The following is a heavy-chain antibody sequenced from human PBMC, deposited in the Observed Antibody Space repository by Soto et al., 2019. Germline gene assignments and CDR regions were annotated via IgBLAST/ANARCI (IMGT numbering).Heavy chain of an antibody. CDR3: ARDVSGYDSHYYYYYHMDV. V-gene: IGHV4-59*11. Sequence: SETLSLTCTVSGGSISSHYWSWIRQPPGQGLEWIGYIYYSGSTNYNPSLKSRVTISVDTSKSQFSLRLSSVTAADTAVYYCARDVSGYDSHYYYYYHMDVWGKGTTVTVSS. CDR1: GGSISSHY. J-gene: IGHJ6*03. CDR2: IYYSGST. D-gene: IGHD5-12*01.